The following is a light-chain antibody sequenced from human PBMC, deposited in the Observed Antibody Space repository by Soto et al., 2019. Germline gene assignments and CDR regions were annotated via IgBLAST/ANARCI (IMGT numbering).Light chain of an antibody. J-gene: IGLJ1*01. CDR2: SNN. V-gene: IGLV1-44*01. Sequence: QSVRTQPPSASGTPGQRGTISCSGSSSNIGSNTVNWYQQLPGTAPKLLIYSNNQRPSGVPDRFSGSKSGTSASLAISGLQPEDEADYYCAAWDDSLNGPYVFGTGTKVTVL. CDR3: AAWDDSLNGPYV. CDR1: SSNIGSNT.